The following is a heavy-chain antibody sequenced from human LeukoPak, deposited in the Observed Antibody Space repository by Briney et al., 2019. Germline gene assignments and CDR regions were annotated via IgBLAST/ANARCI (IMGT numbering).Heavy chain of an antibody. J-gene: IGHJ4*02. CDR1: GFSFSSYS. D-gene: IGHD2/OR15-2a*01. CDR3: ARGSEQFSFLFSV. V-gene: IGHV3-48*04. Sequence: PGGSLRLSCVASGFSFSSYSMNWVRQAPGKGLEWVSYISGPSSSMYYADSVKGRFTISRDSAKNSLYLQMNSLRAEDTAVYYCARGSEQFSFLFSVWGQGTLVTVSS. CDR2: ISGPSSSM.